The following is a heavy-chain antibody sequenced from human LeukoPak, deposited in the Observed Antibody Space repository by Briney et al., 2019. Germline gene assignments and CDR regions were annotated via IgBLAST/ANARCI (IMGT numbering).Heavy chain of an antibody. CDR2: ISYDGSNK. J-gene: IGHJ6*02. V-gene: IGHV3-30*18. Sequence: PGGSLRLSCAASGFTFSSYGMHWVRQAPGKGLEWVAVISYDGSNKYYADSEKGRFTISRDNSKNTLYLQMNSLRAEDTAVYYCAKGVATTTSSGGYYGMDVWGQGTTVTVSS. CDR1: GFTFSSYG. D-gene: IGHD5-12*01. CDR3: AKGVATTTSSGGYYGMDV.